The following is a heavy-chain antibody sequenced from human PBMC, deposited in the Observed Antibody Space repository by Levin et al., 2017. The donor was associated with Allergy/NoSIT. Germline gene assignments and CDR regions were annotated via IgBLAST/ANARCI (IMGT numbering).Heavy chain of an antibody. CDR2: IYSGGDT. J-gene: IGHJ4*02. D-gene: IGHD3-10*01. V-gene: IGHV3-66*02. Sequence: LSLTCAASGFPVSSTYMSWVRQAPGKGLEWVSVIYSGGDTYYADSVMGRFTISRDNSKNTLYLQMNSLRAEDTAVYYCARNHAWYGAGYFDYWGQGTLVSVSS. CDR1: GFPVSSTY. CDR3: ARNHAWYGAGYFDY.